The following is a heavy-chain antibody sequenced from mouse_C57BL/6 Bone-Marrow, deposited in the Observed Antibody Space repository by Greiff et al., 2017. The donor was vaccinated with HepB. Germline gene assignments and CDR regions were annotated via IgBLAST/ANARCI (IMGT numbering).Heavy chain of an antibody. CDR3: ASGNGMDY. V-gene: IGHV1-54*01. CDR1: GYAFTNYL. J-gene: IGHJ4*01. CDR2: INPGSGGT. Sequence: QVQLQQSGAELVRPGTSVKVSCKASGYAFTNYLIEWVNQRPGQGLEWIGVINPGSGGTNYNEKFKGKATLTADKSSSTAYMQLSSLTSEDSAVYFCASGNGMDYWGQGTSVTVSS.